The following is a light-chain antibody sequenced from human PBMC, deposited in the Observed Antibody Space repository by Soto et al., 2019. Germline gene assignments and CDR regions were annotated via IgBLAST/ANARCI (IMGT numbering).Light chain of an antibody. CDR2: DAS. CDR3: QQRNYWPRT. Sequence: EIVLTQSPATLSLSPGERATLSCRASQSVSSYLTWYQQKPGQAPRFLIYDASNRATGIPARFSGSGSGTAFTLTISSLEPEVFAVYYCQQRNYWPRTFGQGTKVEIK. CDR1: QSVSSY. V-gene: IGKV3-11*01. J-gene: IGKJ1*01.